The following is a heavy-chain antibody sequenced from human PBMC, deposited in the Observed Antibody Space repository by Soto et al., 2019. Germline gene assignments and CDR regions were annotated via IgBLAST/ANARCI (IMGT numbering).Heavy chain of an antibody. CDR2: IIPILGIA. CDR3: AREAWEMATGSIDY. V-gene: IGHV1-69*04. CDR1: GGAFSSYT. J-gene: IGHJ4*02. Sequence: ASVKVSCKASGGAFSSYTISWVRQAPGQGLEWMGRIIPILGIANYAQKFQGRVTITADKSTSTAYMELSSLRSEDTAVYYCAREAWEMATGSIDYWGQGTLVTVS. D-gene: IGHD1-26*01.